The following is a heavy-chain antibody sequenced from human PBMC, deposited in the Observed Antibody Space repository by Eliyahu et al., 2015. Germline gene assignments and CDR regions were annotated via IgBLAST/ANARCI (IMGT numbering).Heavy chain of an antibody. Sequence: QVQLVESGGGVVQPGGSLRLSCAASGFTFSSYGMHWVRQAPGKGLEWVAFIRYDGSNKYYADSVKGRFTISRDNSKNTLYLQMNSLRAEDTAVYYCAKDHGSCTNGVCWDYFDYWGQGTLVTVSS. D-gene: IGHD2-8*01. CDR2: IRYDGSNK. CDR3: AKDHGSCTNGVCWDYFDY. J-gene: IGHJ4*02. CDR1: GFTFSSYG. V-gene: IGHV3-30*02.